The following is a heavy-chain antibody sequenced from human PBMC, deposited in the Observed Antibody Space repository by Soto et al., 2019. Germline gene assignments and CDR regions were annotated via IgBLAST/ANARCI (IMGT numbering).Heavy chain of an antibody. CDR2: IWYDGSNQ. V-gene: IGHV3-33*01. Sequence: QVQLVESGGGVVQPGRSLRLSCAASGFTFSRFAMHWVRQAPVKGPEWVALIWYDGSNQYYADSVKGRFTISRDNSQSTVYLQMKSLRADDTALYYSAREVDYPDDPWGIDYWGQGTLVTVSS. CDR3: AREVDYPDDPWGIDY. CDR1: GFTFSRFA. D-gene: IGHD4-17*01. J-gene: IGHJ4*02.